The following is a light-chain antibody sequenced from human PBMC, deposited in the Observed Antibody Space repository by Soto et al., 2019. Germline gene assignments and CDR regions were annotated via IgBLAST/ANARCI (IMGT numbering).Light chain of an antibody. CDR1: QSISSW. CDR2: DAS. J-gene: IGKJ1*01. Sequence: DIQMTQSPSTLSASVGDRVTITCRASQSISSWLAWYQQKPGKAPKLLIYDASSLESGVPSRFSGSGSGTEFPLTISSLQPDDFATDYCQQYNSSPQTFGQGTKVEIK. CDR3: QQYNSSPQT. V-gene: IGKV1-5*01.